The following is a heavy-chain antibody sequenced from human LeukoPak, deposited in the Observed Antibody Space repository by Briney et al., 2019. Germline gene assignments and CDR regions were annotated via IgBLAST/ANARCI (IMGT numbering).Heavy chain of an antibody. CDR2: IKQDGSEK. CDR1: GFTFSSYE. Sequence: GGSLRLSCAASGFTFSSYEMNWVRQAPGKGLEWVANIKQDGSEKYYVDSVKGRFTISRDNAKNSLYLQMNSLRAEDTAVYYCARGPDYGDYVFDYWGQGTLVTVSS. J-gene: IGHJ4*02. D-gene: IGHD4-17*01. V-gene: IGHV3-7*04. CDR3: ARGPDYGDYVFDY.